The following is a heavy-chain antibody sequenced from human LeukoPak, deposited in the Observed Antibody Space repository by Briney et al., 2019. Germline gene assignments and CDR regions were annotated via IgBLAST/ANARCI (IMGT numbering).Heavy chain of an antibody. CDR3: TRNSGWYGLS. CDR1: AFTFSSYS. V-gene: IGHV3-21*04. D-gene: IGHD6-19*01. J-gene: IGHJ1*01. Sequence: KPGGSLRLSCAASAFTFSSYSMNWVRQAPGKGLEWVSSISSSGSYIYYADSVKGRFTISRDNAKNSLYLQMNSLRAEDTAVYYCTRNSGWYGLSWGQGTLVTVSS. CDR2: ISSSGSYI.